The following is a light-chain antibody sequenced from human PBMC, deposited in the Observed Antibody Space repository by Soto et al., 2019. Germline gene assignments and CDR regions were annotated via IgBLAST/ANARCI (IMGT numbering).Light chain of an antibody. J-gene: IGKJ1*01. CDR2: KAS. Sequence: DIQMTQSPSTLSASVGDRVTITCRASQSISTWLAWYQQKPGKAPKVLIYKASSLQSGVPLRFSGSGSGTEFTLTISSLQPDDFATYYCQQYNSYWWTFGQGTKV. CDR3: QQYNSYWWT. V-gene: IGKV1-5*03. CDR1: QSISTW.